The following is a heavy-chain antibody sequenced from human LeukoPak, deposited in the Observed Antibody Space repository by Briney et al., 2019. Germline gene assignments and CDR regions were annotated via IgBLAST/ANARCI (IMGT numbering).Heavy chain of an antibody. CDR2: ISWNSGSI. J-gene: IGHJ4*02. Sequence: GGSLRLSCAASGFTFDDYAMHWVRQAPGKGLEWVSGISWNSGSIVYADSVKGRFTISRDNAKNSLYLQMNSLRAEDTAVYYCARAGSHRNSGYDYWGQGILVTVSS. D-gene: IGHD5-12*01. V-gene: IGHV3-9*01. CDR3: ARAGSHRNSGYDY. CDR1: GFTFDDYA.